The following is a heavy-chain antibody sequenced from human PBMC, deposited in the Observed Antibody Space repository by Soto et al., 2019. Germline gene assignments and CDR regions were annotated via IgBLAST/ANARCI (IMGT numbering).Heavy chain of an antibody. V-gene: IGHV3-66*01. CDR3: ARGRSTVTSPFDY. J-gene: IGHJ4*02. Sequence: GGSLRLSCAASGFTFSSNYMSWVRQAPGKGLEWVSVIYSGGSTYYADSVKGRFTIYRDNSKNTLYLQMNSLRAADTAVYYCARGRSTVTSPFDYWGQGTLVTVSS. CDR2: IYSGGST. CDR1: GFTFSSNY. D-gene: IGHD4-4*01.